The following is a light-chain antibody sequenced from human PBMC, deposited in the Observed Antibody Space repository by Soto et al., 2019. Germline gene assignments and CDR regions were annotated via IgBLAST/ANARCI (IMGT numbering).Light chain of an antibody. CDR2: DAS. CDR1: QTISSW. J-gene: IGKJ1*01. V-gene: IGKV1-5*01. CDR3: QQYSSSSRT. Sequence: DIQLTQSPSFLSASVVDRVTITCRASQTISSWLAWYQQKPGKAPKVMIYDASNLESGVPSRFSGSGSGTEFTLTISSLQPDDFATYYCQQYSSSSRTFGQGTKVDIK.